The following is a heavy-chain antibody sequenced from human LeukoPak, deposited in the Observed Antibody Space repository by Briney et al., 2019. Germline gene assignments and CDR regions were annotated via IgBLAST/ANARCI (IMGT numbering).Heavy chain of an antibody. CDR1: GFTVSSNY. CDR2: IYSGGST. Sequence: GGSLRLSCAASGFTVSSNYMSWVRQAPGKGPEWVSVIYSGGSTYYADSVKGRFTISRDNSKNTLYLQMNSLRAEDTAVYYCARDRSVRRFITMIVVGYGMDVWGQGTTVTVSS. V-gene: IGHV3-66*01. D-gene: IGHD3-22*01. J-gene: IGHJ6*02. CDR3: ARDRSVRRFITMIVVGYGMDV.